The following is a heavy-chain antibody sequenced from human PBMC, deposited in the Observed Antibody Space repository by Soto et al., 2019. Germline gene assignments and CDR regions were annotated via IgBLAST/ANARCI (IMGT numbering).Heavy chain of an antibody. J-gene: IGHJ3*02. V-gene: IGHV1-69*01. CDR1: GGTLSSYA. Sequence: QVQLVQSGAEVKKPGSSVKVSCKASGGTLSSYAISWVRQAPGQGLEWMGGIIPIFCTANYAQKVQGRVTITADESTSTAYMELSSLRSEDTAVYYCARGSDDSSGYYYNAFDIWGQGTMVTVSS. CDR3: ARGSDDSSGYYYNAFDI. D-gene: IGHD3-22*01. CDR2: IIPIFCTA.